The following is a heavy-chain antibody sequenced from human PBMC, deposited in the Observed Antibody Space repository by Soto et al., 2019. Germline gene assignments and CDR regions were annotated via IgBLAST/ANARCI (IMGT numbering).Heavy chain of an antibody. CDR3: ARGAGIVVAGTSFDY. D-gene: IGHD6-19*01. Sequence: QVQLVESGGGVVQPGRSLRLSCAASGFIFSSYSMHWVRQAPGKGLECVAVISYDGSNKYYADSVKGRFTISRDNSKNTLYLQMNSLRAEDTAVYYCARGAGIVVAGTSFDYWGQGTLVTVSS. CDR1: GFIFSSYS. CDR2: ISYDGSNK. J-gene: IGHJ4*02. V-gene: IGHV3-30-3*01.